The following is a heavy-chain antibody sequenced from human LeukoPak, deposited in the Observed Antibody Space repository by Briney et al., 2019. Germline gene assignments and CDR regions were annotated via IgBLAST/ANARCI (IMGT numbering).Heavy chain of an antibody. V-gene: IGHV6-1*01. J-gene: IGHJ6*02. Sequence: PSQTLSLTCAISGDSVSSNSAAWNWIRQSPSKGLEWLGRTYYKSKWYNDYAVSVKSRIIINPDTSKNQFSLQLNSVTPEDTAVYFCARTTLVRGVIKDSYYYAMDVWGQGTTVTVSS. CDR3: ARTTLVRGVIKDSYYYAMDV. CDR1: GDSVSSNSAA. CDR2: TYYKSKWYN. D-gene: IGHD3-10*01.